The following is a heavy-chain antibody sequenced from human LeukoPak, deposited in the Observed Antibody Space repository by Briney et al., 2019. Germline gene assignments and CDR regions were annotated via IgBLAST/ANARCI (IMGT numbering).Heavy chain of an antibody. CDR2: IYTSGST. CDR3: ARDNSILEWSRTDPHYYYYGRVL. Sequence: PSETLSLTCPVSGGSISSDNYYWCWIRQPAGKRLEWFGRIYTSGSTNYNPSLKSRVNISVHTSKNQFPLKLSSVTAAGAAVYYCARDNSILEWSRTDPHYYYYGRVLWPQDPTDSVSS. D-gene: IGHD3-3*01. V-gene: IGHV4-61*02. J-gene: IGHJ6*02. CDR1: GGSISSDNYY.